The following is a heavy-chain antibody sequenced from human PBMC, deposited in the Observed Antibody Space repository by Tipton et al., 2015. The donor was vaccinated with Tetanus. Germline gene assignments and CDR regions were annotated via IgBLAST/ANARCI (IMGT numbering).Heavy chain of an antibody. D-gene: IGHD2-21*01. CDR2: IYPGDSHV. J-gene: IGHJ3*02. Sequence: QLVQSGAEVKKPGESLNISCQASGYTFTDNWIGWVRQRPGKGLEWMGVIYPGDSHVQFSPSFQGRVTFSVDKSINTAYWQWNSLRASDTAMYFCAKGYSFHIWGQWAMVIVSS. CDR1: GYTFTDNW. CDR3: AKGYSFHI. V-gene: IGHV5-51*01.